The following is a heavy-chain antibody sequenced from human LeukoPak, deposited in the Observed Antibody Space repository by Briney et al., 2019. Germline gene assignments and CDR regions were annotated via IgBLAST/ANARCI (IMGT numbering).Heavy chain of an antibody. D-gene: IGHD4-23*01. J-gene: IGHJ5*02. Sequence: GASVKVSCKASGYTFTTYDINWVRQATGQGLEWMGWINPNSGNTGYAQKFQGRVTITRNTSISTAYMDLSSLRSGDTAVYYCVRGTVVTNWFDPWGQGTLVTVSS. V-gene: IGHV1-8*03. CDR2: INPNSGNT. CDR3: VRGTVVTNWFDP. CDR1: GYTFTTYD.